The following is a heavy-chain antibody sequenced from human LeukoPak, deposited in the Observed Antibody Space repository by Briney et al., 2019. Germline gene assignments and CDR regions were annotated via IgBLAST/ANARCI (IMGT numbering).Heavy chain of an antibody. Sequence: HTGGSLRLSCAASGFTFDDYTMHWVRQAPGKGLEWVSLISWDGGSTYYADSVKGRFTISRDNSKNSLYLQMNSLRTEDTALYYCAKASGSYLHHYYMDVWGKGTTVTVSS. V-gene: IGHV3-43*01. J-gene: IGHJ6*03. D-gene: IGHD1-26*01. CDR1: GFTFDDYT. CDR2: ISWDGGST. CDR3: AKASGSYLHHYYMDV.